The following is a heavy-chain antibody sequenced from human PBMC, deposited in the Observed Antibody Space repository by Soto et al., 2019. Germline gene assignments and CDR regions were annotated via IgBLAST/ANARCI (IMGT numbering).Heavy chain of an antibody. J-gene: IGHJ1*01. D-gene: IGHD3-22*01. CDR3: ARSYYYDSSGYYHAKYFQH. CDR1: GFTFSSYS. CDR2: ISSSSSYI. Sequence: GGFLRLSCAASGFTFSSYSMNWVRQAPGKGLEWVSSISSSSSYIYYADSVKGRFTISRDNAKNSLYLQMNSLRAEDTAVYYCARSYYYDSSGYYHAKYFQHWGQGTLVTVSS. V-gene: IGHV3-21*01.